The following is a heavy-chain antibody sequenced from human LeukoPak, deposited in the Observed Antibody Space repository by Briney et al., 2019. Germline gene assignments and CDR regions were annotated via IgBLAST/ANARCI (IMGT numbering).Heavy chain of an antibody. CDR1: GHTFTRCA. D-gene: IGHD6-19*01. CDR3: TIGLAGDWDAFDI. CDR2: IHADSGNT. Sequence: ASVKVSCKTSGHTFTRCAVHWVRQAPGQRLEWMGWIHADSGNTKYSQKLQGRVTIARDTSASTIYMELSSLRFEDTAVYFCTIGLAGDWDAFDIWGLGTMVTVSS. J-gene: IGHJ3*02. V-gene: IGHV1-3*01.